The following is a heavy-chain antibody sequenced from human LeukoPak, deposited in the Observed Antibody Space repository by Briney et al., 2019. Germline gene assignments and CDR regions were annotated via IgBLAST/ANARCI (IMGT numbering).Heavy chain of an antibody. J-gene: IGHJ4*02. Sequence: ASVKVSCKASGYTFTSYYMHWVRQAPGQGLEWMGIINPSGGSTSYAQKFQGRVTMTRDTSTSTVYMELSSLRSEGTAVYYCASWYYDILTGYSSDYWGQGSLVTVSS. CDR2: INPSGGST. V-gene: IGHV1-46*01. CDR1: GYTFTSYY. CDR3: ASWYYDILTGYSSDY. D-gene: IGHD3-9*01.